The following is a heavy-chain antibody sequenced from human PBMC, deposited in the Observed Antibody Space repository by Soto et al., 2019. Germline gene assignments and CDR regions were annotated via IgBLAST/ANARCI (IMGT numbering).Heavy chain of an antibody. J-gene: IGHJ5*02. CDR1: GYTFTSYG. CDR2: ISAYNGNT. D-gene: IGHD1-26*01. Sequence: GASVKVSCKASGYTFTSYGISCARQAPGQGLEWMGWISAYNGNTNYAQKLQGRVTMTTDTSTSTAYMELRSLRSDDTAVYYCARKRGVGATNHWFDPWGQGTLVTVSS. CDR3: ARKRGVGATNHWFDP. V-gene: IGHV1-18*04.